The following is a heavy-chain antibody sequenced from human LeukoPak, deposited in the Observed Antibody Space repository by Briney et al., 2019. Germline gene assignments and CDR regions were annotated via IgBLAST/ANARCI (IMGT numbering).Heavy chain of an antibody. CDR2: IRYDGSNK. V-gene: IGHV3-30*02. J-gene: IGHJ4*02. CDR1: GFTFSSYG. CDR3: AKDLSGIVGATGGKEDY. Sequence: PGGSLRLSCAASGFTFSSYGMHWVRQAPGKGLEWVAFIRYDGSNKYYADSVKGRFTISRDNSKNTLYLQMNSLRAEDTAVYYCAKDLSGIVGATGGKEDYWGQGTLVTVSS. D-gene: IGHD1-26*01.